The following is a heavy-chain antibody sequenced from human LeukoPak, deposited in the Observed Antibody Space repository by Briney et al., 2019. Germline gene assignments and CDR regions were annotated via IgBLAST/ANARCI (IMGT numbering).Heavy chain of an antibody. J-gene: IGHJ4*02. D-gene: IGHD5-24*01. V-gene: IGHV3-64D*09. CDR2: INDNGGTT. CDR1: GFTFSYYA. CDR3: VKDLRGNYTFDY. Sequence: GGSLRLSCSASGFTFSYYAMHWVRQAPGKGLEYVSGINDNGGTTHYADSVKGRFTISRDDSKNTLYLQMSGLRGEDTALYYCVKDLRGNYTFDYWGQGTLVTVSS.